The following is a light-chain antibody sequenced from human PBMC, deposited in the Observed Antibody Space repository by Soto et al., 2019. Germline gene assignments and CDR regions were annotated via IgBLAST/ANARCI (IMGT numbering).Light chain of an antibody. Sequence: EIVMTQSPPTLSVYHGDRATLSCRASQGVSSYLAWYQQKPGQAPRLLIYAASTRASGIPARFSGSGSGTDFTLTISRVEPDDFAVYYCKQRTNLPPTFGQGTRLEIK. CDR3: KQRTNLPPT. CDR2: AAS. J-gene: IGKJ5*01. CDR1: QGVSSY. V-gene: IGKV3-11*01.